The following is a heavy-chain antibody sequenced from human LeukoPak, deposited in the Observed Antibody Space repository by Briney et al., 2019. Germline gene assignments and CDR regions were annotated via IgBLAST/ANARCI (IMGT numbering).Heavy chain of an antibody. J-gene: IGHJ4*02. D-gene: IGHD5-18*01. CDR2: IYHSGST. CDR3: ARMEGYGPENYFDY. Sequence: SETLSLTCTVSGYSISTGYYWGWIRQPPGKGLEWIGSIYHSGSTYYNPSLKSRVTISVDTSKNQFSLKLSSVTAADTAVYYCARMEGYGPENYFDYWGQGTLVTVSS. CDR1: GYSISTGYY. V-gene: IGHV4-38-2*02.